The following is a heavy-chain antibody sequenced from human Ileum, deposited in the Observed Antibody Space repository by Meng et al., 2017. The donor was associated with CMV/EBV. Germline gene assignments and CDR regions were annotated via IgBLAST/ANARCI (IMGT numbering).Heavy chain of an antibody. CDR2: IKEDGRDT. V-gene: IGHV3-7*01. CDR1: GFTFSRYW. Sequence: GALRLSCAASGFTFSRYWMTWVRQAPGKRLEWMANIKEDGRDTVYVDSVKGRFTISRDNAKASLYLQMDRLRVEDTAIYYCVRDEWGDSWGQGTLVTVSS. J-gene: IGHJ5*01. D-gene: IGHD3-16*01. CDR3: VRDEWGDS.